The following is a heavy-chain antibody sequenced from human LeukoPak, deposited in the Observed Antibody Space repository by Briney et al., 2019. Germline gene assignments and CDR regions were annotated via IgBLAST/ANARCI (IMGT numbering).Heavy chain of an antibody. V-gene: IGHV3-30-3*01. CDR1: GFTFNTYP. D-gene: IGHD3-22*01. CDR2: TSHDESYK. J-gene: IGHJ6*02. CDR3: ARDRLFYFHSPDYRAGYFYAMDV. Sequence: GGSLRLSCSASGFTFNTYPMHWVRQSPGKGLEWVAVTSHDESYKFYAESVKGRFTISRDNSNNTLYLQMNTLRPEDASVYYCARDRLFYFHSPDYRAGYFYAMDVWGQGTTVTVSS.